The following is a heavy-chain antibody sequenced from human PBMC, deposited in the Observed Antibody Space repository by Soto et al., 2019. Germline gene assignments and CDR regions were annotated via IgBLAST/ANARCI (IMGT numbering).Heavy chain of an antibody. D-gene: IGHD2-2*01. CDR3: AREGCSSTSWYPPYYYYGMAV. V-gene: IGHV4-59*01. CDR1: GGSISSYY. Sequence: QVQLQESGPGLVKPSETLSLTCTVSGGSISSYYWCWIRQPPGKGLEWLGYIYYSGSTNYNTSIKSRVTISVDTSKNEFSMKLSSVTAADTAVYYCAREGCSSTSWYPPYYYYGMAVWGQGTTVTVSS. CDR2: IYYSGST. J-gene: IGHJ6*02.